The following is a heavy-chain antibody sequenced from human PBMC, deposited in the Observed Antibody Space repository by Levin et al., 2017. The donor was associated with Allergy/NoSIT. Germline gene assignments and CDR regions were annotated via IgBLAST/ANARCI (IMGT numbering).Heavy chain of an antibody. V-gene: IGHV3-74*01. D-gene: IGHD2-2*01. CDR1: GFTFSNYW. CDR2: INSDGSNT. J-gene: IGHJ4*02. CDR3: ARGGCSSTSCLDN. Sequence: GGSLRLSCAASGFTFSNYWMHWVRQAPGKGLVWVSHINSDGSNTNYADSVKGRFTISRDNAKNTLYLQMNSLRDEDTAVYYCARGGCSSTSCLDNWGQGTLVTVSP.